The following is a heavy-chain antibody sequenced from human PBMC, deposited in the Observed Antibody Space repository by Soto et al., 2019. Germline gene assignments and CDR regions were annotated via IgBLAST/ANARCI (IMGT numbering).Heavy chain of an antibody. J-gene: IGHJ6*02. CDR1: GYSFTSYW. D-gene: IGHD5-18*01. CDR2: IYPGDSDT. V-gene: IGHV5-51*01. CDR3: ARHPVRGYSYGKPYYYYGMDF. Sequence: PGESLKISCKGSGYSFTSYWIGWVRQMPGKGLEWMGIIYPGDSDTRYSPSFQGQVTISADKSISTAYLQWSSLKASDTAMYYCARHPVRGYSYGKPYYYYGMDFWGQGTTVTGSS.